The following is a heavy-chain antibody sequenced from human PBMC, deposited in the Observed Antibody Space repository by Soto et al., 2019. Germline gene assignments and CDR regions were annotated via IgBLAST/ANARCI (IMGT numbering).Heavy chain of an antibody. J-gene: IGHJ4*02. CDR2: VDPNGGGS. CDR3: ARHTPAISISDH. CDR1: GYSFTDYK. Sequence: ASVKVSCKTSGYSFTDYKLHWVRQAPGQGLEWMGWVDPNGGGSNSAQKFQGSVTMTWDTSITTAYLDLTRLTTNDTATYFCARHTPAISISDHWGQGTLVTVSS. D-gene: IGHD2-15*01. V-gene: IGHV1-2*04.